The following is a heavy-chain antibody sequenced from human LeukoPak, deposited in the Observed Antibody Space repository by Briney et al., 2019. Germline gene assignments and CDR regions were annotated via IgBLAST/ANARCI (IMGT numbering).Heavy chain of an antibody. J-gene: IGHJ4*02. CDR2: ISSSSSYI. V-gene: IGHV3-21*01. CDR1: GFTFSSYS. Sequence: PGWSLRLSCAASGFTFSSYSMNWVRQAPGKGLEWVSSISSSSSYIYYPGSVKGRFTISRDNAKNSLYLQMNSLRAEDTAVYYCARDESSVPSYFDYWGQGTLVTVSS. CDR3: ARDESSVPSYFDY. D-gene: IGHD6-6*01.